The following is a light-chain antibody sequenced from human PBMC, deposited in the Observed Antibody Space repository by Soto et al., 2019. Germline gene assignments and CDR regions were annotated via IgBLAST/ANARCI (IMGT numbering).Light chain of an antibody. V-gene: IGKV3-11*01. CDR3: QHRRNWPLT. J-gene: IGKJ4*01. Sequence: EIVMTQSPATLSVSPGDRATLSCWASQSVSSNLAWYQKKPGQAPRLLVWRASIRATDMAARFSGSGSGADFTLSISSLEPEDFAVYYCQHRRNWPLTFGGGTKVDIK. CDR1: QSVSSN. CDR2: RAS.